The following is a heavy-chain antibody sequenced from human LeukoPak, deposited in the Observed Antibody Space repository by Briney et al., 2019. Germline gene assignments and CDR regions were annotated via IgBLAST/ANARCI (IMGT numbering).Heavy chain of an antibody. V-gene: IGHV1-69*13. CDR3: ARASGQQLVFDY. J-gene: IGHJ4*02. D-gene: IGHD6-13*01. CDR2: IIPIFGTA. CDR1: GDTFSSYA. Sequence: ASVKVSCKASGDTFSSYAISWVRQAPGQGLEWTGGIIPIFGTANYAQKFQGRVTITADESTSTAYMELSSLRSEDTAVYYCARASGQQLVFDYWGQGTLVTVSS.